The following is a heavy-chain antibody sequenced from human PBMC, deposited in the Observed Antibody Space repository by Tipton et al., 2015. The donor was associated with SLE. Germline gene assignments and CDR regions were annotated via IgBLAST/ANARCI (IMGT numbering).Heavy chain of an antibody. V-gene: IGHV3-23*01. CDR2: VGESGTGT. CDR1: GFIFSAYW. CDR3: AKGRGFGAIYPFDS. Sequence: SLRLSCEASGFIFSAYWMHWVRQAPGKGLEWVAAVGESGTGTYYADSVKGRFTISRDNSKNTLYLQMNNLRAEDTAVYYCAKGRGFGAIYPFDSWGQGALVTVSS. J-gene: IGHJ4*02. D-gene: IGHD4/OR15-4a*01.